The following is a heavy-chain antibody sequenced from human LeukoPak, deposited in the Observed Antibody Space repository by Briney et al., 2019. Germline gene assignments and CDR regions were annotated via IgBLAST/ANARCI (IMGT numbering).Heavy chain of an antibody. CDR2: IRSKAYGGTT. J-gene: IGHJ4*02. V-gene: IGHV3-49*04. Sequence: GGSLRLSCTASGFTFGDYAMSWVRQAPGKGLEWVGFIRSKAYGGTTEYAASVKGSFTISRDDSKSIAYLQMNSLKTEDTAVYYCTRAVVTTMIVVVTPLYYFDYWGQGTLVTVSS. D-gene: IGHD3-22*01. CDR1: GFTFGDYA. CDR3: TRAVVTTMIVVVTPLYYFDY.